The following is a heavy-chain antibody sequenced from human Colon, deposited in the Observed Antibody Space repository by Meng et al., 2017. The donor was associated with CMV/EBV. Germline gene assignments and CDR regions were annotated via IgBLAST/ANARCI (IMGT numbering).Heavy chain of an antibody. CDR2: IYSSGRT. CDR3: ARVSSAGLALDV. D-gene: IGHD3-22*01. V-gene: IGHV3-53*01. J-gene: IGHJ3*01. Sequence: GESLKISCAASGFTFSRYEMNWVRQAPGKGLEWLSVIYSSGRTFYGDSAKGRFTISRDTSQNTVYLQMDTLRVEDTAMYYCARVSSAGLALDVWGQGTMVTVSS. CDR1: GFTFSRYE.